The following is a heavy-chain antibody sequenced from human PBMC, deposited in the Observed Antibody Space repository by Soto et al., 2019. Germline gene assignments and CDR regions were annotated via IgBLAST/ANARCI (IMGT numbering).Heavy chain of an antibody. J-gene: IGHJ5*02. CDR3: ARFEGGGGDYNKNWLDP. Sequence: GGSLRLSCAASGFTFSNFGMHWVRQAPGKGLEWVSLIWYDGSNKYYADSVRGRFTISRDNSKNTLYLEMNFLKADDTAVYYCARFEGGGGDYNKNWLDPWGQGTLVTVSS. CDR2: IWYDGSNK. V-gene: IGHV3-33*01. D-gene: IGHD4-17*01. CDR1: GFTFSNFG.